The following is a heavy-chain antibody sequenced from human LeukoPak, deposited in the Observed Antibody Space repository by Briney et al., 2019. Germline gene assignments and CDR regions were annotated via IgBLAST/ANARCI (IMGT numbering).Heavy chain of an antibody. CDR3: ARVGKSIFGSPMDAFDI. CDR1: GFTFADYC. V-gene: IGHV3-20*04. Sequence: GGSLRLSCAASGFTFADYCMSWVRQVPGNGLEWVSFINRNVASRGYVDSVKGRFTVSRDKATKSPYLEMNSLRDEETGFFYCARVGKSIFGSPMDAFDIWSRGTLVTVSS. D-gene: IGHD3-3*01. CDR2: INRNVASR. J-gene: IGHJ3*02.